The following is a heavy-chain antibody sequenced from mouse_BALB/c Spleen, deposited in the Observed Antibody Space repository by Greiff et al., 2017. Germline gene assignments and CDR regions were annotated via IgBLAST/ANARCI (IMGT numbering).Heavy chain of an antibody. V-gene: IGHV1S81*02. Sequence: VKLVESGAELVKPGASVKLSCKASGYTFTSYYMYWVKQRPGQGLEWIGEINPSNGGTNFNEKFKSKATLTVDKSSSTAYMQLSRLTSEDSAVYYCTRFAYWGQGTLVTVSA. CDR3: TRFAY. CDR1: GYTFTSYY. CDR2: INPSNGGT. J-gene: IGHJ3*01.